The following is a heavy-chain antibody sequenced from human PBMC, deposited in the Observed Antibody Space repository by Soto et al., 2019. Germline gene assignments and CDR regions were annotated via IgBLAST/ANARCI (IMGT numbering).Heavy chain of an antibody. CDR2: MNPNSGNT. D-gene: IGHD3-9*01. V-gene: IGHV1-8*01. CDR1: GYTFTSYD. J-gene: IGHJ6*03. CDR3: ARVDILTGYYYYYYYYMDV. Sequence: ASVKVSSKASGYTFTSYDINWVRQATGQGLEWMGWMNPNSGNTGYAQKFQGRVTMTRNTSISTAYMELSSLRSEDTAVYYCARVDILTGYYYYYYYYMDVWGKGTTVTVSS.